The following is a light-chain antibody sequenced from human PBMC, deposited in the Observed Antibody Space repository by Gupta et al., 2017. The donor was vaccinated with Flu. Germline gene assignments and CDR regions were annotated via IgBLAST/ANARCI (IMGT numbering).Light chain of an antibody. CDR2: DAS. J-gene: IGKJ2*01. CDR1: QSVATY. CDR3: QQRSSWPT. Sequence: CPATLSLSPGERATLSCRASQSVATYVAWYQKNPGQAPRLLIYDASNRAPGIPARFSGSGSGTDFSLTISSLEPEDFTVYYCQQRSSWPTFGQGTKLEI. V-gene: IGKV3-11*01.